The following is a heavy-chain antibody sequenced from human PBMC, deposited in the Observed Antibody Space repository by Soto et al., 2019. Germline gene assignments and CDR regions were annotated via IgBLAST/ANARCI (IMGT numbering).Heavy chain of an antibody. D-gene: IGHD5-18*01. CDR2: IFSNDEK. Sequence: QVTLKESGPVLVKPTETLTLTCTVSGFSLSNARMGVSWIRQPPGKALEWLAHIFSNDEKSYSTSLKSRLTISKDTSKSQVVLTMTNMDPVDTATYYCARSTPPRVGYSYGNHFDLWGRGTLVTVSS. CDR1: GFSLSNARMG. J-gene: IGHJ2*01. CDR3: ARSTPPRVGYSYGNHFDL. V-gene: IGHV2-26*01.